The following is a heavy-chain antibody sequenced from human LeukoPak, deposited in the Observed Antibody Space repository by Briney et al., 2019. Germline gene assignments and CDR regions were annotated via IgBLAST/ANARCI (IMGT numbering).Heavy chain of an antibody. J-gene: IGHJ6*03. CDR2: INSDGSST. V-gene: IGHV3-74*01. CDR1: GFTFSSYW. D-gene: IGHD3-22*01. CDR3: ARDPSYDSSGLILSYMDV. Sequence: GGSLRLSCAASGFTFSSYWMHWVRQAPGKGLVWVSRINSDGSSTSYADSVKGRFTISRDNAKNTLYLQMNSLRAEDTAVYYCARDPSYDSSGLILSYMDVWGKGTTVTVSS.